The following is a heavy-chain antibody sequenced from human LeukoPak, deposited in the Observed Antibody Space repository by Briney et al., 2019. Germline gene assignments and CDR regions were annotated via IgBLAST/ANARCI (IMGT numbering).Heavy chain of an antibody. CDR1: GGSFSGYY. Sequence: SETLSLTCAVYGGSFSGYYWSWIRQPPGKGLGWIGEINHSGSTNYNPSLKSRVTISVDTSKNQFSLKLSSVTAADTAVYYCARSSGRGYYYYYGMDVWGQGTTVTVSS. D-gene: IGHD3-10*01. V-gene: IGHV4-34*01. CDR3: ARSSGRGYYYYYGMDV. CDR2: INHSGST. J-gene: IGHJ6*02.